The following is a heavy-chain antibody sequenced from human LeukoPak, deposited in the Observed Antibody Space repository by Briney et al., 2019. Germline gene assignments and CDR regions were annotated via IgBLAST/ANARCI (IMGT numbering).Heavy chain of an antibody. J-gene: IGHJ4*02. CDR3: ARDNYSSGWEGY. CDR1: GFTFDDYA. CDR2: ISWNSGSI. D-gene: IGHD6-19*01. V-gene: IGHV3-9*01. Sequence: PGGSLRLSCAASGFTFDDYAMHWVRQAPGKGLEWVSGISWNSGSIGYVDSVKGRFTISRDNAKNSLYLQMNSLRAEDTAVYYCARDNYSSGWEGYWGQGTLVTVSS.